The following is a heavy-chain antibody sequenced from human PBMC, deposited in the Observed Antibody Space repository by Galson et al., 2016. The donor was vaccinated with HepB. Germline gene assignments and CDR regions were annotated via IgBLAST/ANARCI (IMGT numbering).Heavy chain of an antibody. D-gene: IGHD3-9*01. J-gene: IGHJ4*02. CDR3: ERDPGRSYYDTLTGYGYFDY. V-gene: IGHV3-30-3*01. Sequence: SLRLSCAASGFTFSSYAMHWVRQAPGKGLEWVAVISYDGSNKYYADSVKGRFTISRYNPKNTLYMQMNILRAEDTAVYYCERDPGRSYYDTLTGYGYFDYWGQGTLVTVSS. CDR2: ISYDGSNK. CDR1: GFTFSSYA.